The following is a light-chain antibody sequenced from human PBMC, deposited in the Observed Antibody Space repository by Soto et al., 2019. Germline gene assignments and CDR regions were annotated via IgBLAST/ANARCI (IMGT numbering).Light chain of an antibody. J-gene: IGKJ2*01. CDR2: DAS. CDR1: ESIMTW. V-gene: IGKV1-5*01. CDR3: QQYKNHPRP. Sequence: DIPVTQSPSSLSASVGDRVTITCRASESIMTWLAWYQHKPGKAPKFLIYDASSVESGDPSRFRGSGAGTEFTLTISNRQPDDFATYCCQQYKNHPRPFGQRAKV.